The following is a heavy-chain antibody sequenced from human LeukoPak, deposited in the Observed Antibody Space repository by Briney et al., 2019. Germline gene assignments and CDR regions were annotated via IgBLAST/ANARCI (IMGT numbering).Heavy chain of an antibody. Sequence: GGSLRLSCATSGFTFSSYAMSWVRQAPGKGLEWVSAISGSGGSTYYADSVKGRFTISRDNSKNTLYLQMNSLRAEDTAVYYCAKDFTITIYEDLYYFDYWGQGTLVTVSS. D-gene: IGHD3-9*01. V-gene: IGHV3-23*01. CDR1: GFTFSSYA. J-gene: IGHJ4*02. CDR2: ISGSGGST. CDR3: AKDFTITIYEDLYYFDY.